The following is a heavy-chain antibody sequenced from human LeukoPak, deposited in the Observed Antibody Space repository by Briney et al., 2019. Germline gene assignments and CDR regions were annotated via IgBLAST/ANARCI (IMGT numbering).Heavy chain of an antibody. D-gene: IGHD3-16*01. V-gene: IGHV4-39*07. J-gene: IGHJ4*02. CDR3: VGGIPPEDY. Sequence: SETLSLTCTVSGGSISSSRFYWGWIRQPPGKGLGWIGSFYYTGTTYYNPSLKSRVTISVDRSKNQFSLKLSSVTAADTAVYYCVGGIPPEDYWGQGTLVTVSS. CDR1: GGSISSSRFY. CDR2: FYYTGTT.